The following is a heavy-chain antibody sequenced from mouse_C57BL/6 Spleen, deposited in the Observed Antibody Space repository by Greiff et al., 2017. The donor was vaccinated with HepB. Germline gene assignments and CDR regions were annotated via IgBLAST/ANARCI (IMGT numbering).Heavy chain of an antibody. D-gene: IGHD1-1*01. Sequence: DVKLQESGPGLVKPSQSLSLTCSVTGYSITSGYYWNWIRQFPGNKLEWMGYISYDGSNNYNPSLKNRISITRDTSKNQFFLKLNSVTTEDTATYYCARELYYYGSSYFDYWGQGTTLTVSS. CDR2: ISYDGSN. CDR1: GYSITSGYY. CDR3: ARELYYYGSSYFDY. V-gene: IGHV3-6*01. J-gene: IGHJ2*01.